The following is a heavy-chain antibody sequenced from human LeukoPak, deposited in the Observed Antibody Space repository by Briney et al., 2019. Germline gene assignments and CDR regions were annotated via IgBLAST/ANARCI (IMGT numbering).Heavy chain of an antibody. CDR2: IYYSGST. CDR3: ARDPENYYDISGYTPNAFDI. Sequence: NPSETLSLTCTVSGGSISSSSYYWGWIRQPPGKGLEWIGSIYYSGSTYYNPSLKSRVTISVDTSKNQFSLKLSSVTAADTAVYYCARDPENYYDISGYTPNAFDIWGQGTMVTVSS. D-gene: IGHD3-22*01. V-gene: IGHV4-39*07. J-gene: IGHJ3*02. CDR1: GGSISSSSYY.